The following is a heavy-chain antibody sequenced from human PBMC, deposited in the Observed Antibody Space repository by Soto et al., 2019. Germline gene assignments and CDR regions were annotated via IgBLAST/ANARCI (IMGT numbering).Heavy chain of an antibody. Sequence: PGETLSLSCIVSGASISSRSSYWGWIGQPPGKGLDWVGSFYGGSTYNNPSLKSRVTISVDTSKNQFSLKLTSGAAEDTAIYYGATTRGIAVGGTFDHWGQGTLVTVSS. CDR3: ATTRGIAVGGTFDH. D-gene: IGHD6-13*01. V-gene: IGHV4-39*01. J-gene: IGHJ5*02. CDR2: FYGGST. CDR1: GASISSRSSY.